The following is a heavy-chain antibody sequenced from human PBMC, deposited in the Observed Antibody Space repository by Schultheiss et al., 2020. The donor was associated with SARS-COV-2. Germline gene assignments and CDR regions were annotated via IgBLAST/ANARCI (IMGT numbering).Heavy chain of an antibody. J-gene: IGHJ3*02. V-gene: IGHV3-23*01. D-gene: IGHD3-9*01. Sequence: GGSLRLSCAASGFIFKNYAMSWVRQAPGKGLEWVSALSGSGGSTYHADSVKGRFTISRDNSKNTLYLQMNSLRAEDTAVYYCARDGYRYFDWLLSPDDAFDIWGQGTMVTVSS. CDR2: LSGSGGST. CDR1: GFIFKNYA. CDR3: ARDGYRYFDWLLSPDDAFDI.